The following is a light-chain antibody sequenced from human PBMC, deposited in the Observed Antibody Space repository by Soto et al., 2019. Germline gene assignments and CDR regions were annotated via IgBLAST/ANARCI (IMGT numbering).Light chain of an antibody. CDR1: SSDVGGYNY. CDR3: CSYTSSSTFV. J-gene: IGLJ1*01. Sequence: QSVLNQPASVSGSPGQSITISCTGTSSDVGGYNYVSWYHQHPGKAPKLMIYDVSNRPSGVSNRFSGSESGNTASLTISGLQAEDEADYYCCSYTSSSTFVFGSGTKLTVL. V-gene: IGLV2-14*01. CDR2: DVS.